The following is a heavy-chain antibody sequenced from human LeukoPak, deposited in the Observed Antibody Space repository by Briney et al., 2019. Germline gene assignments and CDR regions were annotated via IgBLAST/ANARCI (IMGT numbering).Heavy chain of an antibody. CDR1: GFSLRISGVG. V-gene: IGHV2-5*01. D-gene: IGHD3-10*01. CDR2: IYWNDDK. CDR3: AHSRTGYYGSGTREPFDY. J-gene: IGHJ4*02. Sequence: SGPTLVNPTQTLTLTCTFSGFSLRISGVGVGWIRQPPGKALEWLALIYWNDDKRYSPSLKSRLTITKDTSKNQVVLTMTNMDPVDTATYYCAHSRTGYYGSGTREPFDYWGQGTLVTVSS.